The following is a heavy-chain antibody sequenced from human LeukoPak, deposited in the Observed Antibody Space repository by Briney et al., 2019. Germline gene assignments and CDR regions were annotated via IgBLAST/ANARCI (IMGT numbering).Heavy chain of an antibody. V-gene: IGHV4-59*11. CDR1: GGSISSHY. D-gene: IGHD3-22*01. Sequence: SETLSLTCTVSGGSISSHYWSWIRQPPGKGREWIGYIYYSGSTKFNPSLKSRVSISVDKSKNQFSLKLSSVTAADTAVYYCARGGGVTYYDSTGYLWYFDYWGQGTLVTVSS. CDR3: ARGGGVTYYDSTGYLWYFDY. CDR2: IYYSGST. J-gene: IGHJ4*02.